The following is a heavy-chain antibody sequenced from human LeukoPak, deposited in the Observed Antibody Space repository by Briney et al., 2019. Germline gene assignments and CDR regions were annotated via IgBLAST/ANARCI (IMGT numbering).Heavy chain of an antibody. Sequence: ASVKVSCKASGGTFSRYAISWVRQAPGQGLEWMGWISAYNGNTNYAQKLQGRVTMTTDTSTSTAYMELRSLRSDDTAVYYCARGSYGETYYWGQGTLVIVSS. D-gene: IGHD4-17*01. CDR1: GGTFSRYA. V-gene: IGHV1-18*01. J-gene: IGHJ4*02. CDR2: ISAYNGNT. CDR3: ARGSYGETYY.